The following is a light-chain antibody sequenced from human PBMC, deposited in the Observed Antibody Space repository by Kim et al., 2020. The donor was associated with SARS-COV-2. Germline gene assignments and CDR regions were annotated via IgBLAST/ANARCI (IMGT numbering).Light chain of an antibody. Sequence: ASVDDRFTMTCLARQGIYSYLAWYQQNPELAPKVLIYSASTLQSGVPSRFSGSGSGTDFTLTISSLQPEGFATYYCQQLNSYPLTFGGGTKVDIK. CDR3: QQLNSYPLT. CDR2: SAS. CDR1: QGIYSY. V-gene: IGKV1-9*01. J-gene: IGKJ4*01.